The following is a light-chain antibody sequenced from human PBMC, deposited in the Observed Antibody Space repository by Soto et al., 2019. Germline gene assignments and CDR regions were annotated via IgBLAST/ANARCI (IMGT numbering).Light chain of an antibody. CDR3: SSYSSSSTPYV. Sequence: QSVLTQPASVSGSPGQSVSISCTGASSDVGGYNYVSWYQQHPGKAPKLIIYGVINRPSGVSSRFSGSKSGNTASLTISGSLAEDEADYYCSSYSSSSTPYVFGAGTKLTVL. CDR2: GVI. J-gene: IGLJ1*01. V-gene: IGLV2-14*01. CDR1: SSDVGGYNY.